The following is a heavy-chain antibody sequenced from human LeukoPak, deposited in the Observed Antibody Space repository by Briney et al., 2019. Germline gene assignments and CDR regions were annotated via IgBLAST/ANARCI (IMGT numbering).Heavy chain of an antibody. CDR3: ASDFWSGHSWFDP. D-gene: IGHD3-3*01. CDR2: IYYSGST. V-gene: IGHV4-59*01. Sequence: PSETLSLTCTVSGGSISSYYWSWIRQPPGKGLEWIGYIYYSGSTNYNPSLKSRVTISVDTSKNQFSLKLSSVTAADTAVYYCASDFWSGHSWFDPWGQGTLVTVSS. CDR1: GGSISSYY. J-gene: IGHJ5*02.